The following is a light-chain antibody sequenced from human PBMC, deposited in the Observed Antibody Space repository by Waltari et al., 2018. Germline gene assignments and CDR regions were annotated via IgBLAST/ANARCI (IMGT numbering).Light chain of an antibody. CDR3: HSRDTTSTRV. Sequence: SSELTQDPAMSVAPGQTVTITCHGDSLRRFFASWYQQRPGRAPFLVVYGDNNRPSGIPDRFSGSTSGGTAFLTITGAQADDEAVYFCHSRDTTSTRVFGGGTRLTV. J-gene: IGLJ2*01. CDR1: SLRRFF. CDR2: GDN. V-gene: IGLV3-19*01.